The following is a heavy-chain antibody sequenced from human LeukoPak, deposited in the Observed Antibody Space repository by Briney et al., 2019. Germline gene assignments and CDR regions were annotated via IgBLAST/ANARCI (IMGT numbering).Heavy chain of an antibody. CDR2: INPSGGST. J-gene: IGHJ5*02. V-gene: IGHV1-46*01. CDR1: GYTFTGYY. D-gene: IGHD6-19*01. Sequence: ASVKVSCKASGYTFTGYYMHWVRQAPGQGLEWMGIINPSGGSTSYAQKFQGRVTMTRDTSTSTVYMELSSLRSEDTAVYYCARDPDLKTYSSGSNWFDPWGQGTLVTVSS. CDR3: ARDPDLKTYSSGSNWFDP.